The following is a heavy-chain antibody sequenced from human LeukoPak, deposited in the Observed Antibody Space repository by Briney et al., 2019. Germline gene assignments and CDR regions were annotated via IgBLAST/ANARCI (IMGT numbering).Heavy chain of an antibody. V-gene: IGHV1-46*01. CDR3: ARHPRYCSGGSCPIAPYYFDY. Sequence: GASVKVSCKAFGYTFTSNYMHWVRQAPGQGPEWMGVISPSGGSTTYAQKFQGRVTLTRDMSTSTDYLELSSLRSEDTAVYYCARHPRYCSGGSCPIAPYYFDYWGQGTLVTVSS. J-gene: IGHJ4*02. CDR2: ISPSGGST. CDR1: GYTFTSNY. D-gene: IGHD2-15*01.